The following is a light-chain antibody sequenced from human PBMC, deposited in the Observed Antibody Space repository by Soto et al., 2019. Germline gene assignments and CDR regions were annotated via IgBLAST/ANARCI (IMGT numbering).Light chain of an antibody. CDR3: QEYENTPGT. V-gene: IGKV3-20*01. J-gene: IGKJ5*01. CDR2: AAS. Sequence: EIVLTQSPGTLSLSPGERATLSCRASQSVSSSYLAWYQQRPGQAPRLLIYAASSRAAGIPDRFSGSGSGTDFTLDISRLETEDFAVYYCQEYENTPGTFGRGTRREIK. CDR1: QSVSSSY.